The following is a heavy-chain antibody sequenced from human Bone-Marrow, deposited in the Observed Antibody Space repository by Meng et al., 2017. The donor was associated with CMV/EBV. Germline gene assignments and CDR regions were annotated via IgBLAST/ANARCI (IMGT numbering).Heavy chain of an antibody. CDR3: ARDWGPQGSSGYYFAV. CDR2: IRTNRSYI. D-gene: IGHD6-13*01. CDR1: GFTFNNDS. V-gene: IGHV3-21*04. Sequence: GESLKISWASSGFTFNNDSMNWVRQAPGKGLKWVSSIRTNRSYINNADSVKGRFTISGDNAKNSLYPEMNSLSVDETAVYYCARDWGPQGSSGYYFAVWGRATLVTVSS. J-gene: IGHJ4*01.